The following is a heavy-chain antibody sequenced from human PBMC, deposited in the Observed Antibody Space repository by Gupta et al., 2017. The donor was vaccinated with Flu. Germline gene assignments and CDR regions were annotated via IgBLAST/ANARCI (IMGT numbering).Heavy chain of an antibody. CDR3: ARGYYYGSGSEYYYYGMDV. CDR1: GYTFTSYD. Sequence: QVQLVQSGAEVKKPGASVKVSCKASGYTFTSYDINWVRQATGQGLEWMGWMNPNSGNTGYAQKFQGRVTMTRNTSISTAYMELSSLRSEDTAVYYCARGYYYGSGSEYYYYGMDVWGQGTTVTVAS. CDR2: MNPNSGNT. J-gene: IGHJ6*02. D-gene: IGHD3-10*01. V-gene: IGHV1-8*01.